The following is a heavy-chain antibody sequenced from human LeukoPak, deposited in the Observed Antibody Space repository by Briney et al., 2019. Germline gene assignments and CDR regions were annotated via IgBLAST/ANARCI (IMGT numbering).Heavy chain of an antibody. Sequence: GGSLRLSCAASGFTFRSYAMSWVRQAPGKGLEWVSAISGSGGSTYYADSVKGRLTISRDNSKNTLYLQMNSLRAEDTAVYYCAKDYDSSGYFEYYFDYWGQGTLVTVSS. V-gene: IGHV3-23*01. D-gene: IGHD3-22*01. CDR1: GFTFRSYA. CDR2: ISGSGGST. J-gene: IGHJ4*02. CDR3: AKDYDSSGYFEYYFDY.